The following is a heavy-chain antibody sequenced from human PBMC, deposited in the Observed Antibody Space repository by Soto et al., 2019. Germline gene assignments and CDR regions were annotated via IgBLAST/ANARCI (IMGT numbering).Heavy chain of an antibody. CDR2: IWYDGTKQ. CDR1: GFTFSTYG. V-gene: IGHV3-33*01. CDR3: PTQRITTSYH. J-gene: IGHJ5*02. D-gene: IGHD3-3*01. Sequence: QVQLVESGGGVVQPGRSLRLSCAASGFTFSTYGMHWVRQAPGKGLEWVAVIWYDGTKQYYADSVKGRFTISRDNSKDTMYLQMNSLRDEDTAGYYCPTQRITTSYHLGQGTLVTVSS.